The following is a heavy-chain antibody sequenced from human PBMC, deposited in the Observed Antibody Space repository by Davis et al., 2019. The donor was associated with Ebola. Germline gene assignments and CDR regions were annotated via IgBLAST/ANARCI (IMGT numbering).Heavy chain of an antibody. J-gene: IGHJ6*02. Sequence: SETLSLTCTVSGGSISSGDYYWSWIRQPPGKGLEWIGYIYYSGSTYYNPSLKSRVTISVDTSKNQFSLKLSSVTAADTAVYYCARLRPTAMVFYGMDVWGQGTTVTVSS. CDR2: IYYSGST. V-gene: IGHV4-30-4*01. CDR1: GGSISSGDYY. D-gene: IGHD5-18*01. CDR3: ARLRPTAMVFYGMDV.